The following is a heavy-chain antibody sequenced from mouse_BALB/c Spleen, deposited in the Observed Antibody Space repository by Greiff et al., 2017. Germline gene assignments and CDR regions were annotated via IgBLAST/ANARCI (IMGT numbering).Heavy chain of an antibody. CDR2: INPSNGRT. CDR1: GYTFTSYW. CDR3: ARSSITTAPAWFAY. Sequence: VQLQQSGAELVKPGASVKLSCKASGYTFTSYWMHWVKQRPGQGLEWIGEINPSNGRTNYNEKFKSKATLTVDKSSSTAYMQLSSLTSEDSAVYYCARSSITTAPAWFAYWGQGTLVTVSA. J-gene: IGHJ3*01. D-gene: IGHD1-2*01. V-gene: IGHV1S81*02.